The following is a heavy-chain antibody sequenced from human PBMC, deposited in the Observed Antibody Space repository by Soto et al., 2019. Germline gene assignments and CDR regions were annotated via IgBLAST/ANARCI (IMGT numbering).Heavy chain of an antibody. CDR3: AKYQPMTQPRPYFDY. Sequence: EVQLLESGGDLIQPGGSLRDSCAASGFTFSSYAMSWVRQAPGKGLGWVSAISSSGVSTFYADSVKGRFTISRDNSRNTLYLQMNSLRAEDTAIYYCAKYQPMTQPRPYFDYWGQGTLVTVSS. CDR1: GFTFSSYA. CDR2: ISSSGVST. V-gene: IGHV3-23*01. D-gene: IGHD3-22*01. J-gene: IGHJ4*02.